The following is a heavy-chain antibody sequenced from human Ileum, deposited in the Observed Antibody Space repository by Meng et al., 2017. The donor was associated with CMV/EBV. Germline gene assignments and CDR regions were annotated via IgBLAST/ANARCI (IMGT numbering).Heavy chain of an antibody. J-gene: IGHJ4*02. CDR2: IYYTGGT. V-gene: IGHV4-39*02. D-gene: IGHD5-18*01. CDR3: ARLFGYSYGAIDY. Sequence: VAGGAISNVLYYWGWIRQPPGKGLEWIGSIYYTGGTHYSPSLKSRVTISLDTSKNHLSLMLSSVTAADTAVYYCARLFGYSYGAIDYWGQGTLVTVSS. CDR1: GGAISNVLYY.